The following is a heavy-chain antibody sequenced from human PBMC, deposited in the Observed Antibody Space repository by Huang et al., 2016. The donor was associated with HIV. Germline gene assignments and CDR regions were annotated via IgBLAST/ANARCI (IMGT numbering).Heavy chain of an antibody. CDR1: GGTFSKYA. V-gene: IGHV1-69*13. J-gene: IGHJ4*02. CDR2: IIPMVVTT. Sequence: QVQLVQSGAEVKTPGSSVKVSCKASGGTFSKYAISWVRQAPGQGLEWMGGIIPMVVTTNYARKFQGRVTSTADDSTSTTYVEVSSLRSEDTALYYCARGQLGSYGDYDVLYWGQGTLVTVSS. CDR3: ARGQLGSYGDYDVLY. D-gene: IGHD4-17*01.